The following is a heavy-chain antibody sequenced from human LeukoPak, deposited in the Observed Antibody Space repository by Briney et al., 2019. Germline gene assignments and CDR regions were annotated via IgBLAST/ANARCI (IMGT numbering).Heavy chain of an antibody. CDR1: GYSISSGYY. Sequence: PSETLSLTCTVSGYSISSGYYWGWIRQPPGKGLEWIGSIYHSGSVYFNPSLKSRVTISVDTSNNQFSLKLSSVTAADTAVYYCASTIMVTTDYWGQGTLVTVSS. V-gene: IGHV4-38-2*02. CDR3: ASTIMVTTDY. D-gene: IGHD4-17*01. CDR2: IYHSGSV. J-gene: IGHJ4*02.